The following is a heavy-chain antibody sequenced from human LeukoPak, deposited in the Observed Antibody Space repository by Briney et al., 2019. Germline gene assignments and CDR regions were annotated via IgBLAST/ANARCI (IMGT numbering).Heavy chain of an antibody. Sequence: ASVKVSCKASGYTFTGYYMHWVRQAPGQGLEWMGWINPNSGGTNYAQKFQGWVTMTRDTSISTAYMELSRLRSDDTAVYYCARDRAPTGENQLLYRYGYWGQGTLVTVSS. D-gene: IGHD2-2*02. J-gene: IGHJ4*02. CDR2: INPNSGGT. CDR3: ARDRAPTGENQLLYRYGY. V-gene: IGHV1-2*04. CDR1: GYTFTGYY.